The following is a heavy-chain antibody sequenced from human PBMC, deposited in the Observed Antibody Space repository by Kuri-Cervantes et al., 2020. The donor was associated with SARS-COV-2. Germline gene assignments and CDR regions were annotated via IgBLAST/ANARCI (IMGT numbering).Heavy chain of an antibody. J-gene: IGHJ4*02. V-gene: IGHV3-73*01. CDR3: TARLQPEGVFDY. D-gene: IGHD2-8*01. Sequence: GESLKISCVASGFVFSDSAIHWVRQASGKGLEWVGRIRSKTNSHATSYAASVKGRFTISRDDSKHTAFLQMNGLKTGDSAVYYCTARLQPEGVFDYWGPGTLVTVSS. CDR1: GFVFSDSA. CDR2: IRSKTNSHAT.